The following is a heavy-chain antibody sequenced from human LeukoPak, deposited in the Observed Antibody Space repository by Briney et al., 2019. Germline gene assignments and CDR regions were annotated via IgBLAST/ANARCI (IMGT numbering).Heavy chain of an antibody. D-gene: IGHD3-22*01. CDR1: GFTFSSYG. CDR3: ARGGYRWSSAYFDY. V-gene: IGHV3-30*03. Sequence: PGRSLRLSCAASGFTFSSYGMHWVRQAPGKGLEWVAVISYDGSNKYYADSVKGRFTISRDNSKNTLYLQMNSLRAEDTAVYYCARGGYRWSSAYFDYWGQGTLVTVSS. J-gene: IGHJ4*02. CDR2: ISYDGSNK.